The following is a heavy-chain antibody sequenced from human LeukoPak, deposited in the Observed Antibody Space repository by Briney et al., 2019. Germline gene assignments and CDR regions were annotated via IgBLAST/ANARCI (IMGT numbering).Heavy chain of an antibody. CDR2: ISWNSGSI. V-gene: IGHV3-9*01. Sequence: PGGSLRLSCAASGFTFDDYAMHWVRQAPGKGLEWVSGISWNSGSIGYADSVKGRFTISRDNAKNSLYLQMNSLRAEDTGIYYCARGERYWGQGTLVTVSS. CDR3: ARGERY. CDR1: GFTFDDYA. J-gene: IGHJ4*02.